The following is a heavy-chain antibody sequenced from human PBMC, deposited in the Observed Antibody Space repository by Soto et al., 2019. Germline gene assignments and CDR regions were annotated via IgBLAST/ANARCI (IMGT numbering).Heavy chain of an antibody. CDR3: ASDPVSSTPRRDRPYSFPN. J-gene: IGHJ4*02. CDR2: IFHSGST. D-gene: IGHD2-15*01. CDR1: GNSISSYTW. V-gene: IGHV4-4*02. Sequence: QVKLQESGPGLVKPSGTLSLTCVVSGNSISSYTWWSWVRQSPGKGLEWIGEIFHSGSTNYNPSLKSRVTMAVDKSKNHFSLELSSVTAADTAVYYCASDPVSSTPRRDRPYSFPNWGQGTLVSVAS.